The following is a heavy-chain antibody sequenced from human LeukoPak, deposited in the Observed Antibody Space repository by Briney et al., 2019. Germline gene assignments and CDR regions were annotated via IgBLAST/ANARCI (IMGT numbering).Heavy chain of an antibody. CDR2: ISYDGSNK. Sequence: TGGSLRLSCAASRFTFSSYGMHWVRQAPGKGLEWVAVISYDGSNKYYADSVKGRFTISRDNSKNTLYLQMNSLRAEDTAVYYCAKDDEYAVAGTYYYYGMDVWGQGTTVTVSS. J-gene: IGHJ6*02. CDR1: RFTFSSYG. V-gene: IGHV3-30*18. CDR3: AKDDEYAVAGTYYYYGMDV. D-gene: IGHD6-19*01.